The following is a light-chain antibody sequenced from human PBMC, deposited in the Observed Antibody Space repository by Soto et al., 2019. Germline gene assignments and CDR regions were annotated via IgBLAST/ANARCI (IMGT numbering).Light chain of an antibody. J-gene: IGLJ2*01. V-gene: IGLV2-14*01. CDR2: EMT. Sequence: QSALTQPASVSGSPGQSITMTGTGTSNDVGCYTYVSWYQQHPGKASKLLIYEMTNRPPGVSSRFSASKSGNTASLTISGLQADDEALYYCSTYATSNSVVFGGGTKGTVL. CDR3: STYATSNSVV. CDR1: SNDVGCYTY.